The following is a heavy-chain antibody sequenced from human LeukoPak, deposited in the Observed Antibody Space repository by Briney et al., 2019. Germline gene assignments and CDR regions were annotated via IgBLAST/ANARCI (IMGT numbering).Heavy chain of an antibody. D-gene: IGHD3-10*01. CDR3: ARQSRDGSKTRGYYFDS. CDR2: IYPGDSDT. J-gene: IGHJ4*02. V-gene: IGHV5-51*01. Sequence: GESLKISCKGSGYRFTSYWIGWVRQMPGKGLEWMGIIYPGDSDTTYSPSFEGQVTISADKSIDTVYLQWSNLKASDTATYYCARQSRDGSKTRGYYFDSWGQGTLVTVSS. CDR1: GYRFTSYW.